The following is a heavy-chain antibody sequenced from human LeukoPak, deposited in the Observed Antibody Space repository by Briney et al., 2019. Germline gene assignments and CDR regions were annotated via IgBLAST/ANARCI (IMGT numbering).Heavy chain of an antibody. D-gene: IGHD6-13*01. V-gene: IGHV3-48*04. CDR2: ISGSSSSI. Sequence: GGSLTLSCAASGFSFSNYNINWVRQAPGKGLEWISYISGSSSSIYYADSVKGRFTFFRDNAKNSLYLQMNSLRAEDTAVYYCARSRLSSWYLDYWGQGTLVTVSS. CDR1: GFSFSNYN. J-gene: IGHJ4*02. CDR3: ARSRLSSWYLDY.